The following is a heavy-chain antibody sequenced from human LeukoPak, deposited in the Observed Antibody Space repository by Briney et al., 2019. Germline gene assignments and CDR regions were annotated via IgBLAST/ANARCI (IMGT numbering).Heavy chain of an antibody. CDR1: GYTFTSYG. CDR2: ISAYNGNT. CDR3: AREKYSSGWYYFDY. V-gene: IGHV1-18*01. J-gene: IGHJ4*02. Sequence: ASVKVSCKASGYTFTSYGISWVRQAPGQGHEWMGWISAYNGNTNYAQKLQGRVTMTTDTSTSTAYMELRSLRSDDTAVYYCAREKYSSGWYYFDYWGQGTLVTVSS. D-gene: IGHD6-19*01.